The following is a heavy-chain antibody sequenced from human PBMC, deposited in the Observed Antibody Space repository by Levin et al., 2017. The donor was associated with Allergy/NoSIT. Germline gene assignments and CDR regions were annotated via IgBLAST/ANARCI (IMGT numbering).Heavy chain of an antibody. J-gene: IGHJ3*02. D-gene: IGHD1-20*01. CDR2: IKSKTDGGTT. CDR1: GFTFSNAW. V-gene: IGHV3-15*01. Sequence: LSLTCAASGFTFSNAWMSWVRQAPGKGLEWVGRIKSKTDGGTTDYAAPVKGRFTISRDDSKNTLYLQMNSLKTEDTAVYYCTTGEMYNWNPTIERAFDIWGQGTMVTVSS. CDR3: TTGEMYNWNPTIERAFDI.